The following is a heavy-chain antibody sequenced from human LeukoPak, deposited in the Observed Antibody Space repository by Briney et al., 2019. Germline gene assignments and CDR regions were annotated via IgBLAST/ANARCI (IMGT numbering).Heavy chain of an antibody. CDR1: GGSISSTNYY. D-gene: IGHD1-14*01. CDR2: IYYSGST. J-gene: IGHJ4*02. CDR3: ARHGTISSESYFDY. V-gene: IGHV4-39*01. Sequence: PSETLSLTCTVSGGSISSTNYYWGWIRQPPGKGLEWIGNIYYSGSTYHNPSLKSRVTISVDTSKNQFSLKLSSVTAADTAVYYCARHGTISSESYFDYWGQGALVTVSS.